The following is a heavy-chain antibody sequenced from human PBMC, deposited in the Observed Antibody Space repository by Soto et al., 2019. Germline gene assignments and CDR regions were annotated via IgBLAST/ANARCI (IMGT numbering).Heavy chain of an antibody. D-gene: IGHD1-26*01. J-gene: IGHJ3*02. V-gene: IGHV4-38-2*02. CDR2: IYHSGST. CDR3: ARDPGASDAFDI. CDR1: GYSISSGYY. Sequence: SETLSLTCAVSGYSISSGYYWGWIRQPPGKGLEWIGSIYHSGSTYYNPSLKSRATISVDTSKNQFSLKLSSVTAADTAVYYCARDPGASDAFDIWGQGTMVTVSS.